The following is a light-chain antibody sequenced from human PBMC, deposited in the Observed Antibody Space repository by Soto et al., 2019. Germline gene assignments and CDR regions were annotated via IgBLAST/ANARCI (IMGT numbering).Light chain of an antibody. Sequence: QSALTQPASVSGSPGQSITISCTGTSSDVGGYNYVSWYQQHPGKAPKLMIYDVSHRPSGVSNRFSGSKSGNTASLTISGLQAEVEADYYCSSYTTSGSLVFGGGTKLTVL. J-gene: IGLJ2*01. CDR3: SSYTTSGSLV. CDR2: DVS. CDR1: SSDVGGYNY. V-gene: IGLV2-14*01.